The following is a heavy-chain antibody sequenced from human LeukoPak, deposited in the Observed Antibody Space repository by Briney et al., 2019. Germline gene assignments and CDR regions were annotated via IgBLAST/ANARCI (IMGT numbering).Heavy chain of an antibody. V-gene: IGHV1-2*02. CDR3: ARSNTEFIAARPFDY. D-gene: IGHD6-6*01. CDR1: GYTFTSYG. Sequence: ASVKVSCKASGYTFTSYGISWVRQAPGQGLEWMGWINPNSGGTDYAQKFQGRVTMTRETSISTAYMELSRLRSDDTAVYYCARSNTEFIAARPFDYWGQGTLVTVAS. J-gene: IGHJ4*02. CDR2: INPNSGGT.